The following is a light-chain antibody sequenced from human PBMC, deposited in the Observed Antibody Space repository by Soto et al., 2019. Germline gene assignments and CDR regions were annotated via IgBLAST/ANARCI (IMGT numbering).Light chain of an antibody. CDR1: SSDVGAYNY. J-gene: IGLJ2*01. Sequence: QSALTQPASVFGSPGQSITISCTGTSSDVGAYNYISWYQQHPGKAPKLMIYEVSNRPSGVSTRFSGSKSGNTASLTISGLQAEDEGDYYCSTYINSITFVIFGGGTKLTVL. CDR2: EVS. CDR3: STYINSITFVI. V-gene: IGLV2-14*01.